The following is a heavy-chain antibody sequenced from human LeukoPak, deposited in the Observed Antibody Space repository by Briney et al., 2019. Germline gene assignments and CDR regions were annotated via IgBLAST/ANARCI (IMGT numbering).Heavy chain of an antibody. V-gene: IGHV3-7*01. CDR2: IIQDGGET. CDR1: GFSFSSYW. Sequence: GGSLRLSCAGSGFSFSSYWMGWVRQTPEKGLEYVANIIQDGGETHYVDSVKGRFTISRDNAKKQLYLQMNRLRGEDTAIYYCGSPLGDHRVGRDYAGNDYWGQGTLVLVSS. J-gene: IGHJ4*02. CDR3: GSPLGDHRVGRDYAGNDY. D-gene: IGHD4-17*01.